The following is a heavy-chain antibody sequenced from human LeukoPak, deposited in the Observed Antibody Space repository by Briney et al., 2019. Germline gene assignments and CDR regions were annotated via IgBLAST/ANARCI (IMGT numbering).Heavy chain of an antibody. J-gene: IGHJ4*02. Sequence: GESPKISCKGSGYSFTNYWIGWVRHMPGKGLESMGIIFPGDSDTRYSPSFQGQVTISADKSISTAYLQWSRLKASDTAVYYCVRLVTNHQYYFDYWGQGTLVTVSS. CDR1: GYSFTNYW. V-gene: IGHV5-51*01. CDR3: VRLVTNHQYYFDY. D-gene: IGHD1-14*01. CDR2: IFPGDSDT.